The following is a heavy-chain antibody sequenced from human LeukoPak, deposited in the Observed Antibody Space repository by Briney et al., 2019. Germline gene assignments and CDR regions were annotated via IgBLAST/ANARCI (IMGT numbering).Heavy chain of an antibody. Sequence: PGESLQTSCRASGCIFANYWIAWVRWLPGEGLQWMGIILPGDSDTRYSPSFRGQVTISAETSTTPAYLQWTSLRASDSAIYYCARQAAGASYYDPTGLPRCAFDSWGQGTTVTVSS. CDR3: ARQAAGASYYDPTGLPRCAFDS. CDR2: ILPGDSDT. CDR1: GCIFANYW. J-gene: IGHJ3*02. D-gene: IGHD3-22*01. V-gene: IGHV5-51*01.